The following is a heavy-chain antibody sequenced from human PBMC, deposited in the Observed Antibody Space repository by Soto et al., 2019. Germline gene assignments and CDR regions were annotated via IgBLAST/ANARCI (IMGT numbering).Heavy chain of an antibody. CDR3: ARDLADLGYSSSWYGMDV. CDR1: GFTFSDYY. Sequence: GGSLRLSCAASGFTFSDYYMSWIRQAPGKGLEWVSYISSSGSTIYYADSVKGRFTISRDNAKNSLYLQMNSLRAEDTAVYYCARDLADLGYSSSWYGMDVWGQGTTVTVSS. J-gene: IGHJ6*02. CDR2: ISSSGSTI. D-gene: IGHD6-13*01. V-gene: IGHV3-11*01.